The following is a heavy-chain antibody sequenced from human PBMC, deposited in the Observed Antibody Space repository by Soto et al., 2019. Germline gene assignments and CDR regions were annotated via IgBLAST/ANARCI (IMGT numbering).Heavy chain of an antibody. Sequence: GGSLRLSCAASGFTVSSNYMSWVRQAPGKGLEWVSVIYSGGSTYYADSVKGRFTISRDNSKNTLYLQMNSLRAEDTAVYYCARDRYYDFWSGYRSHYYYGMDVWGQGTTVTAP. J-gene: IGHJ6*02. V-gene: IGHV3-53*01. D-gene: IGHD3-3*01. CDR2: IYSGGST. CDR3: ARDRYYDFWSGYRSHYYYGMDV. CDR1: GFTVSSNY.